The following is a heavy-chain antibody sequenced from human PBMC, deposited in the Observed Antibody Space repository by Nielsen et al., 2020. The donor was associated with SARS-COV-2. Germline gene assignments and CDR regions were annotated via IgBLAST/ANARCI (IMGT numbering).Heavy chain of an antibody. D-gene: IGHD3-22*01. V-gene: IGHV3-48*03. CDR2: MGSSGGTI. CDR1: GFTISNYG. CDR3: RGWLATFDI. J-gene: IGHJ3*02. Sequence: GGSLRLSCAASGFTISNYGMNWVRQAPGKGLVWVSHMGSSGGTIYYADSLRGRFTISRDNAKNSIYLQMNSLRAEDTAVYYCRGWLATFDIWGQGTLVTVSS.